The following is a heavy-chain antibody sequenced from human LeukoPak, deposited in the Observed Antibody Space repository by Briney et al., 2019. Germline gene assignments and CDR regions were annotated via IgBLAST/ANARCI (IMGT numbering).Heavy chain of an antibody. CDR3: ARGPWGSSALLYYMDV. J-gene: IGHJ6*03. D-gene: IGHD2-15*01. CDR1: GFTFSDYY. Sequence: PGGSLRLSCAASGFTFSDYYMGWIRQAPGKGLEWVSYIDMSATTIYYADSVKGRFTISRDNAKNSLYLQMNSLRAEDTAVYYCARGPWGSSALLYYMDVWGKGTTVTVSS. CDR2: IDMSATTI. V-gene: IGHV3-11*04.